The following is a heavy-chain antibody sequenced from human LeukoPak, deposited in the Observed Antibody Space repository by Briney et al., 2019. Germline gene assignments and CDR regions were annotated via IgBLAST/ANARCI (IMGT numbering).Heavy chain of an antibody. CDR3: ARETYCAADCYSGFDF. J-gene: IGHJ4*02. V-gene: IGHV4-59*01. CDR1: GVSISSYY. Sequence: SETLSLTCTVSGVSISSYYWSWIRQPPGKGLEWIGYIYYSGSTNYNSSLKSRVTISVDTSKNQFSLKLSSVTAADTAVYYCARETYCAADCYSGFDFWGQGTLVTVSS. CDR2: IYYSGST. D-gene: IGHD2-21*02.